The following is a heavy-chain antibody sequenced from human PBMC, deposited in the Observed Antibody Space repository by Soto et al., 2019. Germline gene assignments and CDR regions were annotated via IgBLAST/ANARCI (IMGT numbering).Heavy chain of an antibody. Sequence: PSETLSLPCKVSGASIRSTHYFWGWIRQPPGKGLEWIENFYSSRITHYNPSLKSRVTISVDSSNNHLSLSLTSVTAADTALSYCASSFQFDYTSVYSDYCGQLTLFAVSS. J-gene: IGHJ4*02. CDR1: GASIRSTHYF. D-gene: IGHD3-3*01. CDR2: FYSSRIT. V-gene: IGHV4-39*02. CDR3: ASSFQFDYTSVYSDY.